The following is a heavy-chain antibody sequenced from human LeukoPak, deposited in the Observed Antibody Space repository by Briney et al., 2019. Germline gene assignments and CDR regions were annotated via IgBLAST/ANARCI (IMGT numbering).Heavy chain of an antibody. V-gene: IGHV5-51*01. D-gene: IGHD3-16*01. J-gene: IGHJ4*02. CDR3: ARGSGGGGDREYYFDY. Sequence: DEYMKISCEASGYSVTSCWIGWLLQMPGKGLERMGSIYPGDSDTRYSPSCQGQVTISADKSISTAYLQWSSLKASDTAMYYCARGSGGGGDREYYFDYWGQGTLVTVSS. CDR1: GYSVTSCW. CDR2: IYPGDSDT.